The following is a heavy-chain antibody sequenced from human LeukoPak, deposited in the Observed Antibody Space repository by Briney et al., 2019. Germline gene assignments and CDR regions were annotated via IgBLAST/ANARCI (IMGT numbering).Heavy chain of an antibody. CDR3: ANGAGQWLNLYRY. D-gene: IGHD6-19*01. CDR1: GYTFTSYG. J-gene: IGHJ4*02. Sequence: ASVKVSCKASGYTFTSYGISWVRQAPGQGLEWMGWISGYNGYTHNAQKFQDRVTMTTDTSTSTAYMELRSLRSDDTAVYYCANGAGQWLNLYRYWGQGTLVTVSS. V-gene: IGHV1-18*01. CDR2: ISGYNGYT.